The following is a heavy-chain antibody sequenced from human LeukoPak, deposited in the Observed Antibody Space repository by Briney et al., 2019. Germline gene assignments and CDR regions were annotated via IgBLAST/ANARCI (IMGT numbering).Heavy chain of an antibody. V-gene: IGHV3-15*01. CDR2: IKSKTDGGTT. J-gene: IGHJ4*02. CDR3: TTDLVAVAGGDDY. Sequence: PGGSLRLSCAASGFTFSNAWMSWVRQAPGKGLEWVGRIKSKTDGGTTDYAAPVKGRFTISRDDSKNTLYLQMNSLKTEDTAVYYCTTDLVAVAGGDDYWGQGTLVTVSS. D-gene: IGHD6-19*01. CDR1: GFTFSNAW.